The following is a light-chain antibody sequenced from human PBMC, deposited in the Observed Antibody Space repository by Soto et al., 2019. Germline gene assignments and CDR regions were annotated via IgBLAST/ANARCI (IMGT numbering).Light chain of an antibody. CDR2: EGS. CDR1: SRDVGSYNL. J-gene: IGLJ2*01. V-gene: IGLV2-23*01. Sequence: QSALTQPASVSGSPGQSITISCTGTSRDVGSYNLVSWYQQHPGKAPKLMIYEGSKRPSGVSNRFSGPKSGNTASLTISGLQAEDEADYYCCSYAGSTTSVVFGGGTKLTVL. CDR3: CSYAGSTTSVV.